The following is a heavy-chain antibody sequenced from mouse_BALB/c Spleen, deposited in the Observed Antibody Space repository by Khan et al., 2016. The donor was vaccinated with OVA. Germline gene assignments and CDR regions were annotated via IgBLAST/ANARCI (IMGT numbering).Heavy chain of an antibody. Sequence: VQLKESGPGLVAPSQSLSITCTVSGFSLTGYGVNWVRQPPAKGLHWPGIIRRAGPPAHNSGIKSRLSITKDNSKSQVFLKMNSLQTDDTARYYCARAYYANYREAMDYWGQGTSVTVSS. CDR1: GFSLTGYG. J-gene: IGHJ4*01. V-gene: IGHV2-6-7*01. CDR2: IRRAGPP. CDR3: ARAYYANYREAMDY. D-gene: IGHD2-10*01.